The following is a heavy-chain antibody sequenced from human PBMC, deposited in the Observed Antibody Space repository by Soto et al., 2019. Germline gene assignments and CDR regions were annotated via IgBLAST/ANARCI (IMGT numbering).Heavy chain of an antibody. CDR3: ARGDRSDHYYYYYRDV. CDR2: MNPNSGNT. Sequence: ASVKVSCKASGYTFTSYDINWVRQATGQGLEWMGWMNPNSGNTGYAQKFQGRVTMTRNTSISTAYMELSSLRSEDTAVYYCARGDRSDHYYYYYRDVWGKGTTVTVSS. CDR1: GYTFTSYD. V-gene: IGHV1-8*01. D-gene: IGHD3-22*01. J-gene: IGHJ6*03.